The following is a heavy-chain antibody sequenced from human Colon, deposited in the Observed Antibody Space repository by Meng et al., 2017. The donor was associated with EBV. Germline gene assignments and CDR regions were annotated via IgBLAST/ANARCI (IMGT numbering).Heavy chain of an antibody. CDR2: IYYSGST. CDR3: ARHFINWFDP. J-gene: IGHJ5*02. V-gene: IGHV4-59*08. CDR1: GGSIGSYY. Sequence: QLHLQGSGPGLVKPSEALSLPCTVSGGSIGSYYWSWIRQPPGKGLEWIGYIYYSGSTNYNPSLKSRVTISVDTSKNQFSLKLSSVTAADTAVYYCARHFINWFDPWGQGTLVTVSS.